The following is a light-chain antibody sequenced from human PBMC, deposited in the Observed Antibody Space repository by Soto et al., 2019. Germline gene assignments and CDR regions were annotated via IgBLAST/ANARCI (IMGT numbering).Light chain of an antibody. J-gene: IGKJ4*01. V-gene: IGKV1-27*01. CDR1: QGISKY. CDR2: AAS. Sequence: DIYMTQSPSSLSASVGDRVTITCRASQGISKYLAWYQQKPGKVPKLLIYAASTLQSGVPSRFSGSGSETDFTLTINSLQPEDVATYYCQKYNSVPPLTFGGGTKVEIK. CDR3: QKYNSVPPLT.